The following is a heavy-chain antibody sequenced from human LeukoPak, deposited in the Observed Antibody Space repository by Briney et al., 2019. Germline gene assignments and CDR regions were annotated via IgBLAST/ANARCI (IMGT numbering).Heavy chain of an antibody. CDR3: ATEIAVAGADPNWYFDL. D-gene: IGHD6-19*01. J-gene: IGHJ2*01. V-gene: IGHV1-24*01. CDR2: FDPEDGET. CDR1: GYTLTELS. Sequence: ASVTVSCKVSGYTLTELSMHWVRQAPGKGLEWMGGFDPEDGETIYAQKFQGRVTMTEDTSTDTAYMELSSLRSEDTAVYYCATEIAVAGADPNWYFDLWGRGTLVTVSS.